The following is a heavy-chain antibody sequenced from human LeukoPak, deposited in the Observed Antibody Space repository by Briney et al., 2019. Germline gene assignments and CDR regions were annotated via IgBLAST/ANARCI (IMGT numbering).Heavy chain of an antibody. Sequence: SETLSLTCTVSGGSISSSSYYWGWIRQPPGKGLEWIGSIYYSGSTYYNPSLKSRVTISVDTSKNQFSLKVNSVTAADTAVYYCASVRDPRYNFFDSWGQGTLVTVSS. CDR2: IYYSGST. CDR1: GGSISSSSYY. CDR3: ASVRDPRYNFFDS. J-gene: IGHJ4*02. D-gene: IGHD1-14*01. V-gene: IGHV4-39*07.